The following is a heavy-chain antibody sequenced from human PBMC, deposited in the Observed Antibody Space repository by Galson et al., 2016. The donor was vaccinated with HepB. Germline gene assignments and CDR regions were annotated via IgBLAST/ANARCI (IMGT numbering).Heavy chain of an antibody. CDR3: ARGGVGREIPLDS. D-gene: IGHD1-26*01. Sequence: SVKVSCKASGYTFNNHGISWVRRAPGQGLEWMGCISAYNGNTNYAQRFQGRVTMTTDTSTSTAYMELRSLRSDDTDGFYCARGGVGREIPLDSWGQGTLVTVSS. V-gene: IGHV1-18*01. J-gene: IGHJ4*02. CDR2: ISAYNGNT. CDR1: GYTFNNHG.